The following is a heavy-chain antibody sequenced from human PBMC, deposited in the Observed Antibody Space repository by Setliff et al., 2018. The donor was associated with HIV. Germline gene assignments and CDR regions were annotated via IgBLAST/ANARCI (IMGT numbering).Heavy chain of an antibody. J-gene: IGHJ4*02. D-gene: IGHD1-26*01. Sequence: GASVKVSCKTSGYSFTTYYIHWMRQAPGQGLEWVGLMYTSGGGAKYAQKFQGRVTMTRDTSTRTVYMELSSLRSEDTAVYYCARVEGATATLTYWGQGTLVTVSS. CDR1: GYSFTTYY. CDR2: MYTSGGGA. CDR3: ARVEGATATLTY. V-gene: IGHV1-46*03.